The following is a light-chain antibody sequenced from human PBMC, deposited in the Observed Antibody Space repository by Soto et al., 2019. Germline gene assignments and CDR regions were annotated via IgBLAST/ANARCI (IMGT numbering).Light chain of an antibody. CDR3: QQSYTFPPT. CDR1: RSVAYF. Sequence: DIQLTQSPTSLSASIGDRVTITCRASRSVAYFLNWYQHKPGKAPELLIYAASTLENGVPSRFSGSGSATEFTLSITNLQPEDFATYFCQQSYTFPPTFGQGTKL. V-gene: IGKV1-39*01. J-gene: IGKJ2*01. CDR2: AAS.